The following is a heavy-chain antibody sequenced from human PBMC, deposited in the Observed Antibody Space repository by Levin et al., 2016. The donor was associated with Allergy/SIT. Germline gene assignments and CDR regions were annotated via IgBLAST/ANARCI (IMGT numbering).Heavy chain of an antibody. J-gene: IGHJ4*02. Sequence: SGPTLVKPTQTLTLTCTFSGFSLSTSGVGVGWIRQPPGKALEWLALIYWNDDKRYSPSLKSRLTITKDTSKNQVVLTMTNMDPVDTATYYCAHKVDSVVYWGYSYGYRYFDYWGQGTLVTVSS. V-gene: IGHV2-5*01. CDR3: AHKVDSVVYWGYSYGYRYFDY. D-gene: IGHD5-18*01. CDR2: IYWNDDK. CDR1: GFSLSTSGVG.